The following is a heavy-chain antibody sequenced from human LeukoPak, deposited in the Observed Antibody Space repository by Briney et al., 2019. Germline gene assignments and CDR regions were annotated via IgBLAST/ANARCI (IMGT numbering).Heavy chain of an antibody. CDR1: GFTFTSYA. D-gene: IGHD6-19*01. J-gene: IGHJ4*02. CDR3: AKGRDTSGRQNFDF. CDR2: ISASGSGT. V-gene: IGHV3-23*01. Sequence: GGSLRLSCEASGFTFTSYAMHWVRQAPGKGLEWVSSISASGSGTFYTDSMSGRFTISRDNAKKTLFLQMKNLRLGDTALYYCAKGRDTSGRQNFDFWGQGTLVAVSS.